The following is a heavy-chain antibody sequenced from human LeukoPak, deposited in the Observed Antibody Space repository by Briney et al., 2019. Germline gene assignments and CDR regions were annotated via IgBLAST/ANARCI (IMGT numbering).Heavy chain of an antibody. V-gene: IGHV1-69*13. CDR1: GGTFSSYA. J-gene: IGHJ4*02. CDR2: IIPIFGTA. D-gene: IGHD6-19*01. CDR3: ASTYSSGWYVFDY. Sequence: SVKVSCKASGGTFSSYAISWVRQAPGQGLEWMGGIIPIFGTANYAQKFQGRVTIIADESTSTAYMELSSLRSEDTAVYYCASTYSSGWYVFDYWGQGTLVTVSS.